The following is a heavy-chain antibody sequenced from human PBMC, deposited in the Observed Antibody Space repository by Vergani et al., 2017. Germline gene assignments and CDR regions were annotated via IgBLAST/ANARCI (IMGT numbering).Heavy chain of an antibody. J-gene: IGHJ4*02. V-gene: IGHV1-69*02. D-gene: IGHD1-26*01. Sequence: QVQLVQSGAEVKKPGSSVKVSCKASGGTFSSYTISWVRQAPGQGLEWMGRIIPILGIANYAQKFQGSVTLTADKSTSTAYMELSSLRSEDTAVYYCARAGEAHSYSGSYYKTENFDYWGQGTLVTGSS. CDR2: IIPILGIA. CDR3: ARAGEAHSYSGSYYKTENFDY. CDR1: GGTFSSYT.